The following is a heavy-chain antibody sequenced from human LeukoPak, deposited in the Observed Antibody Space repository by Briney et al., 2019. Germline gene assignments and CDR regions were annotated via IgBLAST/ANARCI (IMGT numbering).Heavy chain of an antibody. CDR2: IHPSGDST. CDR3: ARGSSGYYFPVDY. V-gene: IGHV1-46*01. CDR1: GYTFTNYY. Sequence: ASVKVSCKASGYTFTNYYIHWVRQAPGQGLEWMGIIHPSGDSTNYAQKFQGRVTMTRNTSISTAYMELSSLRSEDTAVYYCARGSSGYYFPVDYWGQGTLVTVSS. D-gene: IGHD3-22*01. J-gene: IGHJ4*02.